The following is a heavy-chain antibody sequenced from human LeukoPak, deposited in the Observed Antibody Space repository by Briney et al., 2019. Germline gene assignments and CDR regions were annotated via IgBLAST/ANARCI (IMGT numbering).Heavy chain of an antibody. J-gene: IGHJ4*02. V-gene: IGHV6-1*01. Sequence: SQTLSLTCAISVDSVSSNSAAWNWIRQSPSRGLEWLGRTYYRSKWYNDYAVSVKSRITINPDTSKNQFSLQLNSVTPEDTAVYYCARSLDIYYDFWSGYYPVGGYFDYWGQGTLVTVSS. D-gene: IGHD3-3*01. CDR1: VDSVSSNSAA. CDR2: TYYRSKWYN. CDR3: ARSLDIYYDFWSGYYPVGGYFDY.